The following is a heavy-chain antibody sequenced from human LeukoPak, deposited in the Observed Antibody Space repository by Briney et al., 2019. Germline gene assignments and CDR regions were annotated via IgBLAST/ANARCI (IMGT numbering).Heavy chain of an antibody. CDR2: MNPNSGNT. CDR3: ARGGLRGSYFDY. CDR1: GYTFTSYD. Sequence: ASVKVSCKASGYTFTSYDINWGRQATGQGLEWMGWMNPNSGNTGYAQKFQGRVTMTRNTSISTAYMELSSLRPEDTAVYYCARGGLRGSYFDYWGQGTLVTVSS. V-gene: IGHV1-8*01. J-gene: IGHJ4*02. D-gene: IGHD4-23*01.